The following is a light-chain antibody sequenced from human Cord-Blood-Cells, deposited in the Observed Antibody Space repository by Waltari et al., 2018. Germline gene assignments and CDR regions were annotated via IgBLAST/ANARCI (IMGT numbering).Light chain of an antibody. CDR3: QQRSNWPLT. CDR1: QSVSSY. V-gene: IGKV3-11*01. J-gene: IGKJ4*01. CDR2: DAS. Sequence: EIVLTQSPATLSFSPGERVTLSCRASQSVSSYLAWYQQKPGQAPRLLIYDASNRATGIPARFSGSGSGTDFTLTISSLEPEDFAVYYCQQRSNWPLTFGGGTKVEIK.